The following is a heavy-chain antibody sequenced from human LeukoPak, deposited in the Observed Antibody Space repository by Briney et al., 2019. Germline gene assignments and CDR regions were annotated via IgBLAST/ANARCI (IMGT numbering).Heavy chain of an antibody. D-gene: IGHD3-10*01. CDR2: ISSSSSYI. CDR1: GFTFSSYA. V-gene: IGHV3-21*01. Sequence: PGGSLRLSCAASGFTFSSYAMSWVRQAPGKGLEWVSSISSSSSYIYYADSVKGRFTISRDNAKNSLYLQMNSLRAEDTAVYYCARAPYGSEGNWFDPWGQGTLVTVSS. J-gene: IGHJ5*02. CDR3: ARAPYGSEGNWFDP.